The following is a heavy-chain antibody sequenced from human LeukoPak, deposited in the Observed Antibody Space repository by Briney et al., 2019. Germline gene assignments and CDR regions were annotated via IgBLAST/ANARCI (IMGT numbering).Heavy chain of an antibody. V-gene: IGHV3-23*01. J-gene: IGHJ2*01. D-gene: IGHD1-1*01. CDR1: GFTFSKYA. CDR2: ISGSGGST. CDR3: AEWNSVYWYFDL. Sequence: PGGSLRLSCAASGFTFSKYAMSWVRQVPEKVLEWVSGISGSGGSTYYADSVKGRFTISRDNSKNTLHLQMNSLRAEDTALYYCAEWNSVYWYFDLWGRGTLVTVSS.